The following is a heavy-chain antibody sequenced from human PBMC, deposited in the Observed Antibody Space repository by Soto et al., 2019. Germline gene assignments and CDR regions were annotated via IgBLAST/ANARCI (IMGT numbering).Heavy chain of an antibody. CDR1: AGSFRHCY. CDR3: ARGGSSDWQVALDI. CDR2: IKHSGSS. D-gene: IGHD6-25*01. Sequence: SETLSLTCAVNAGSFRHCYWNWIRQSPGKGLEWIGKIKHSGSSNYKPSLRSRVSISVDMSKNQVSRRLSYVTAADTDVYYCARGGSSDWQVALDIWGQGKMVT. J-gene: IGHJ3*02. V-gene: IGHV4-34*01.